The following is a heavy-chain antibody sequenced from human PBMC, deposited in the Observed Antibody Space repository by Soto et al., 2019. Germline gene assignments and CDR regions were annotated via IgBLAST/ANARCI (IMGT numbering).Heavy chain of an antibody. D-gene: IGHD4-17*01. Sequence: SETLSLTCTVSGGSISSYYWSWIRQPPGKGLEWIGYIYYSGSTNYNPSLKSRVTISVDTSKNQFSLKLSSVTAADTAVYYCARVKTTSCHRYGDHREVHCGQGTRSTVPS. J-gene: IGHJ4*03. CDR2: IYYSGST. V-gene: IGHV4-59*01. CDR3: ARVKTTSCHRYGDHREVH. CDR1: GGSISSYY.